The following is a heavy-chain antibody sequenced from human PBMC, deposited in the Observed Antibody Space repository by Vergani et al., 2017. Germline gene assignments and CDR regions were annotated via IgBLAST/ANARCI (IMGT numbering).Heavy chain of an antibody. J-gene: IGHJ6*02. Sequence: QVQLQQWGAGLLKPSETLSLTCAVYGGSFSGYYWSWIRQPPGKGLECIGEINHSGSTNYNPSLKSRVTISVDTSKNQFSLKLSSVTAADTAVYYCARGPPTASTYYGSGSHYGMDVWGQGTTVTVSS. CDR2: INHSGST. V-gene: IGHV4-34*01. CDR1: GGSFSGYY. D-gene: IGHD3-10*01. CDR3: ARGPPTASTYYGSGSHYGMDV.